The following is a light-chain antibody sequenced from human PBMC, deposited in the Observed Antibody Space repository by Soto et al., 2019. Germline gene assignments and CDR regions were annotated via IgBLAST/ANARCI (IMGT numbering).Light chain of an antibody. CDR3: QQYGSSPPT. CDR1: QSVSNNY. V-gene: IGKV3-20*01. CDR2: GAS. J-gene: IGKJ1*01. Sequence: IVLTQSPGAVCLSPGERATLSCRASQSVSNNYLAWYQQKPGQTPRLLIFGASTRATGIPDRFSGSGSGTDFTLTISRLEPEDFAVYYCQQYGSSPPTFGQGTKVDIK.